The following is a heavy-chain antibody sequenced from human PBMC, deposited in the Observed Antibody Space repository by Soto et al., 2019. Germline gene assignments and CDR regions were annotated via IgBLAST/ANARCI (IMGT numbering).Heavy chain of an antibody. J-gene: IGHJ4*02. CDR3: ANIPLYGSGFDC. CDR1: GFTFDDYA. V-gene: IGHV3-9*01. D-gene: IGHD3-10*01. Sequence: EAQLVESGGGLVQPGRSLRLSCVASGFTFDDYAIHWVRQAPGKGLELVSGISWNGAATGYADSVKGRFTISRDNAKNSLYLQMSSLRTADTAIYYSANIPLYGSGFDCWGQGTLVTVSS. CDR2: ISWNGAAT.